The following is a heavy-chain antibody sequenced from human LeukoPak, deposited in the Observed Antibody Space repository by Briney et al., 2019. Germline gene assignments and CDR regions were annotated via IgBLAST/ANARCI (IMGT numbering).Heavy chain of an antibody. CDR1: GFTFSNYA. V-gene: IGHV3-23*01. Sequence: GWSLRLSCAASGFTFSNYAMTWVRQAPGKGLEWVSGINCSGGSTNYVGSVKGRFTISIDTSKNTLYLQLNSLRAEDTAVYYCAKGLSGSCYDAFDVWGQGTVVTV. J-gene: IGHJ3*01. CDR2: INCSGGST. D-gene: IGHD3-10*01. CDR3: AKGLSGSCYDAFDV.